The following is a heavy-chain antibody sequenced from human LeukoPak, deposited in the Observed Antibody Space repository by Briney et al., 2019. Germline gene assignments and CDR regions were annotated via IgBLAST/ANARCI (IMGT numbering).Heavy chain of an antibody. CDR1: GFSFSSGGVG. CDR2: IYENDEK. V-gene: IGHV2-5*01. D-gene: IGHD3-10*01. J-gene: IGHJ3*02. CDR3: AHRHRGVASDI. Sequence: SGPTLVKPTQTLRLTCTFSGFSFSSGGVGVGWIRQPPGKALEWLGVIYENDEKLYSSSLQNRLHIMKDTSKNQVVLTMANVDPVDTATYYCAHRHRGVASDIWGQGTMVTVSS.